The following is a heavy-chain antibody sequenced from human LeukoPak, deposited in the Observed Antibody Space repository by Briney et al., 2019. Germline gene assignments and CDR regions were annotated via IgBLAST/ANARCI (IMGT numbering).Heavy chain of an antibody. CDR1: GGTFSSYA. D-gene: IGHD5-12*01. CDR3: AREAIRLPGDYYYGMDV. J-gene: IGHJ6*02. CDR2: IIPIFGTA. Sequence: GASVKVSCKASGGTFSSYAISWVRQAPGQGPEWMGGIIPIFGTANYAQKFQGRVTITADESTSTAYMELSSLRFEDTAVYYCAREAIRLPGDYYYGMDVWGQGTTVTVSS. V-gene: IGHV1-69*13.